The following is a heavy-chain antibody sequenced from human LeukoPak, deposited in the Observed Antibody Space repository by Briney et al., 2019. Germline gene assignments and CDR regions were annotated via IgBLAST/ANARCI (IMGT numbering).Heavy chain of an antibody. CDR2: IKQDGSEK. J-gene: IGHJ4*02. D-gene: IGHD2-2*01. CDR3: AREGVPAAPNFDY. V-gene: IGHV3-7*01. Sequence: PGGSLRLSCAASGFTFSSYWMSWVRQAPGKGLEWVANIKQDGSEKYYVDSVKGRFTISRDNAKNSLYLQMNSLRAEDTAVYYCAREGVPAAPNFDYWGQGTLATVSS. CDR1: GFTFSSYW.